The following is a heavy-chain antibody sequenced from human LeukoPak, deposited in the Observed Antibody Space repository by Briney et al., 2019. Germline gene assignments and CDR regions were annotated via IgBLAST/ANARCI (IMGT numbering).Heavy chain of an antibody. CDR2: ISGSGDST. D-gene: IGHD3-22*01. Sequence: PGGSLRLSCAASGFTFSSIAMTWVRQAPGKGLEWVSAISGSGDSTYYADSVKGRFTISRDNAKNSLYLQMNSLRAEDTAVYYCARDPYYDSSGYVYYYYYGMDVWGQGTTVTVSS. J-gene: IGHJ6*02. CDR3: ARDPYYDSSGYVYYYYYGMDV. V-gene: IGHV3-23*01. CDR1: GFTFSSIA.